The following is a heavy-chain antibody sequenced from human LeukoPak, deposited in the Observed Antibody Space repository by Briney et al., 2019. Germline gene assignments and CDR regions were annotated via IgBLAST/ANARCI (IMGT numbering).Heavy chain of an antibody. CDR3: TTDLRKLERLGTDAFDI. CDR1: GFSFSNYG. V-gene: IGHV3-15*01. D-gene: IGHD1-1*01. CDR2: IKSKTDGGTT. Sequence: PGGSLRLSCAASGFSFSNYGMSWVRQAPGKGLEWVGRIKSKTDGGTTDYAAPVKGRFAISRDDSKNTLYLQMDSLKTEDTAVYYCTTDLRKLERLGTDAFDIWGQGTMVTVSS. J-gene: IGHJ3*02.